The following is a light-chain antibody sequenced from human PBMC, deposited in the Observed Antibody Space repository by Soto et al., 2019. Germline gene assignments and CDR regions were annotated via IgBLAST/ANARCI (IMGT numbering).Light chain of an antibody. CDR1: SGHSNYA. J-gene: IGLJ3*02. V-gene: IGLV4-69*01. Sequence: QSVLTQSPSASASLGASVKLTCTLSSGHSNYAIAWHQQQPEKGPRYLMKLNSDGSHRKGDGIPDRFSGFSSGAERYLTISRLQSEDEAVYYCQTWGTGIRVFGGGTKLTVL. CDR3: QTWGTGIRV. CDR2: LNSDGSH.